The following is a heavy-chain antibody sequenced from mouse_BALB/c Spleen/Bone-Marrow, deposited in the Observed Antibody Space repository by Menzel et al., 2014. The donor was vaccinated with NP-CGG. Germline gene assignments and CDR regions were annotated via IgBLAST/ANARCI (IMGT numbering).Heavy chain of an antibody. J-gene: IGHJ1*01. CDR3: ARSADWYFDV. V-gene: IGHV3-2*02. CDR1: GYSITSDYA. Sequence: VQLQQPGPGPVKPSQSLSLTCTVTGYSITSDYAWHWIRQFPGNKLEWMGYISYSGSTSYYPSLKSRISITRDTSKNQFFLQLSSVTTEDTATYYCARSADWYFDVWGAGTTVTVSS. CDR2: ISYSGST.